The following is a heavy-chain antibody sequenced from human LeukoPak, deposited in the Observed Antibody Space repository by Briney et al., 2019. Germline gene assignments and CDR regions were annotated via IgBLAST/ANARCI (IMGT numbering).Heavy chain of an antibody. J-gene: IGHJ4*02. CDR3: AKSRAGATVIRGEFDY. Sequence: GGSLRLSCAASGFTFSAYAMSWDRQAPMSWVRQAPGKGLEWVATISGSGDKTYYADSVKGRFTISRDNSKNTLYLQMNSLRAEDTALYYCAKSRAGATVIRGEFDYWGQGTLVTVSS. CDR1: GFTFSAYA. CDR2: ISGSGDKT. D-gene: IGHD3-10*01. V-gene: IGHV3-23*01.